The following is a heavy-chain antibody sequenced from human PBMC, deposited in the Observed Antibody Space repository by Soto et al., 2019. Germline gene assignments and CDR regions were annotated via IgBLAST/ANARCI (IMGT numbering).Heavy chain of an antibody. Sequence: EVQLLESGGGLVQPGGSLRLSCAASGFTFSSYAMSWVRQAPGKGLEWVSAISGSGGSTYYADSVKGRFTISRDNSKNTLYLQMNGLRAEDTAVYYCAKDQYYDSSGYQNDAFDIWGQGTMVTVS. V-gene: IGHV3-23*01. CDR1: GFTFSSYA. D-gene: IGHD3-22*01. CDR2: ISGSGGST. CDR3: AKDQYYDSSGYQNDAFDI. J-gene: IGHJ3*02.